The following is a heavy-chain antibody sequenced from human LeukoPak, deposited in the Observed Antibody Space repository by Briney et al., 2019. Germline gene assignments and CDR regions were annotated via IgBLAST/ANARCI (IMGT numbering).Heavy chain of an antibody. Sequence: PGGSLRLSCVGSGFKFNLPAISWVRQTPEKGLEWVSSIDAFGLVTESADSVQGRFTISRDNSKNTLYLQMNSLRAEDTAVYYCARVGGGYDYDSWGQGTLVTVSS. J-gene: IGHJ4*02. V-gene: IGHV3-23*01. CDR1: GFKFNLPA. D-gene: IGHD3-22*01. CDR2: IDAFGLVT. CDR3: ARVGGGYDYDS.